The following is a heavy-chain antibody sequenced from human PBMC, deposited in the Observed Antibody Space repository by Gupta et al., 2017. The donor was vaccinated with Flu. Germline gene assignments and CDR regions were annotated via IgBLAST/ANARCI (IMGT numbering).Heavy chain of an antibody. Sequence: QVQLVESGGGLVKPGGSLRLSCAASGFTFSVYYMSCIRQAPGKGLEWVSYISSSGSTIYYADSVKGRFTISRDNAKNSLYLQMNSLRAEDTAVYYCARDIRLSREFYYYYFDYWGQGTLVTVSS. CDR1: GFTFSVYY. J-gene: IGHJ4*02. D-gene: IGHD2/OR15-2a*01. CDR2: ISSSGSTI. V-gene: IGHV3-11*01. CDR3: ARDIRLSREFYYYYFDY.